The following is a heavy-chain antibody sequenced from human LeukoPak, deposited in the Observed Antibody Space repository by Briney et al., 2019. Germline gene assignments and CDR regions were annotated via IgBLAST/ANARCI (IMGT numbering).Heavy chain of an antibody. CDR3: AKEGSNGDFDY. Sequence: GESLRLSCAPSGFPLSSYYMHWVRQAPGKGQKWVTVISYDGSNKYYGDSVKGRFTISRDNSKNTLYLKMSSLRAEDTAVYYCAKEGSNGDFDYWGQGTLVTVSS. CDR1: GFPLSSYY. J-gene: IGHJ4*02. D-gene: IGHD1-26*01. V-gene: IGHV3-30*18. CDR2: ISYDGSNK.